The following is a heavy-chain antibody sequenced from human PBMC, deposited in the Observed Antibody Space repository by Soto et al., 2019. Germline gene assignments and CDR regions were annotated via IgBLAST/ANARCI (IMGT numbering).Heavy chain of an antibody. V-gene: IGHV4-59*01. D-gene: IGHD3-3*01. CDR2: THYSGST. Sequence: SETLSLTCTVSGGSLSTYYWSWIRQPPGKGLEGIGDTHYSGSTKDNPSLKSRVTISLDTSKNLFSLKLSSVTAADTAVYYCARVASSAFWNFDYWGQGTRGTVSS. CDR1: GGSLSTYY. J-gene: IGHJ4*02. CDR3: ARVASSAFWNFDY.